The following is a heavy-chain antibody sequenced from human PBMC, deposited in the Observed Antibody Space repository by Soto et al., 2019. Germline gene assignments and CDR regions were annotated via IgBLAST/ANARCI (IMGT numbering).Heavy chain of an antibody. Sequence: GGALRLSCAASGFTFSSYSMNWVRQAPGKGLEWVSSISSSSSYIYYADSVKGRFNISRDNAKNSLYLQMNSLRAEDTAVYYCATVAATGTDDSWGQGTLVTVSS. CDR1: GFTFSSYS. CDR3: ATVAATGTDDS. J-gene: IGHJ4*02. D-gene: IGHD6-25*01. V-gene: IGHV3-21*01. CDR2: ISSSSSYI.